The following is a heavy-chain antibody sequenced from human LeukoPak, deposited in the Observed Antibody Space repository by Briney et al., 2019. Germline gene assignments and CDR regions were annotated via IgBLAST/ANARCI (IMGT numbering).Heavy chain of an antibody. CDR1: GYSISSGYY. CDR3: ARVPHIVAFDY. J-gene: IGHJ4*02. V-gene: IGHV4-38-2*02. D-gene: IGHD5-12*01. Sequence: SETLSLTCTVSGYSISSGYYWGWIRQPPGKGLEWIGSIYHSGSTYYNPSLKSRVTISVDTSKNQLSLKLSSVTAADTAVYYCARVPHIVAFDYWGQGTLVTVPS. CDR2: IYHSGST.